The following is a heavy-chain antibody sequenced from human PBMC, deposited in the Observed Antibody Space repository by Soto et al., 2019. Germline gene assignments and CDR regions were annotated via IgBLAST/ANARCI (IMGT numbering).Heavy chain of an antibody. CDR2: VSYDGSNK. D-gene: IGHD3-10*01. V-gene: IGHV3-30*18. Sequence: PGGSLRLSCATSGFTFSVYGMHWVRQAPGKGLEWVAVVSYDGSNKYYVDSVKGRFTISRDNSKNTLFLLMNSLRAEDTAVYYCAKDMEGVISQFDYWGQGTLVTVSS. CDR1: GFTFSVYG. J-gene: IGHJ4*02. CDR3: AKDMEGVISQFDY.